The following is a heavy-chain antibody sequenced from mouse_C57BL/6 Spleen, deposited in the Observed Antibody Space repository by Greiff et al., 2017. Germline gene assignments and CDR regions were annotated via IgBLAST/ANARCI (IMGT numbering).Heavy chain of an antibody. CDR3: ASLITTVVEGWYFDV. CDR2: IDPSDSYT. CDR1: GYTFTSYW. Sequence: QVQLQQPGAELVMPGASVKLSCKASGYTFTSYWMHWVKQRPGQGLEWIGEIDPSDSYTNYNQKFKGKSTLTVDKSSSTAYMQLSSLTSEDSAVYYCASLITTVVEGWYFDVWGTGTTVTVSS. D-gene: IGHD1-1*01. V-gene: IGHV1-69*01. J-gene: IGHJ1*03.